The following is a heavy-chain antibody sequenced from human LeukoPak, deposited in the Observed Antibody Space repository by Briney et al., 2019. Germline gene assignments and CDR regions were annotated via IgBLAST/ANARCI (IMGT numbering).Heavy chain of an antibody. Sequence: GASVKVSCKASGYTLTGYYMHWVRQAPGQGLEWMGWINPNSGGTNYAQKFQGRVTMTRDTSISTAYMELSRLRSDDTAVYYCARSLYSSSWYYFDYWGQGTLVTVSS. D-gene: IGHD6-13*01. CDR1: GYTLTGYY. CDR2: INPNSGGT. CDR3: ARSLYSSSWYYFDY. V-gene: IGHV1-2*02. J-gene: IGHJ4*02.